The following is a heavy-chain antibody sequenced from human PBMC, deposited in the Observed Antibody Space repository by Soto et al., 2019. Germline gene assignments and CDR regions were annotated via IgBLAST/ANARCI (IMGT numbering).Heavy chain of an antibody. D-gene: IGHD2-2*01. J-gene: IGHJ6*02. Sequence: SETLSLTCAVSGVSISSDVYSWSWVRQPPGKGLEWIGYIYRTGSTYYNPALKSRVTISVDRSKNQFSLKLSSVTAADTAVYYCARGGGSRTSQSMAVWGQGPT. CDR1: GVSISSDVYS. V-gene: IGHV4-30-2*01. CDR2: IYRTGST. CDR3: ARGGGSRTSQSMAV.